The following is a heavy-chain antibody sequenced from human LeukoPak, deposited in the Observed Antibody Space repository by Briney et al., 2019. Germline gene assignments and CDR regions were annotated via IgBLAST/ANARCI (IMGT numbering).Heavy chain of an antibody. CDR1: GFTFSNYW. CDR2: LDTDGTDT. V-gene: IGHV3-74*01. Sequence: GGSLRLSCAASGFTFSNYWMHWVRQAPGKGLVWVSRLDTDGTDTAYADSVKGRFTISRDNAKNTLYLQMNSLRAEDTAVYYCARPRAYDSRDLDYWGQGTLVT. D-gene: IGHD3-16*01. CDR3: ARPRAYDSRDLDY. J-gene: IGHJ4*02.